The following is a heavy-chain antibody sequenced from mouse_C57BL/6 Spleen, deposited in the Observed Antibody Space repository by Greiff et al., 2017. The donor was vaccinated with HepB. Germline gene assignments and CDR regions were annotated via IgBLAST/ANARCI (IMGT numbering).Heavy chain of an antibody. D-gene: IGHD1-1*01. CDR3: ARAGLRGFDD. CDR1: GYSITSGYY. Sequence: EVKLQESGPGLVKPSQSLSLTCSVTGYSITSGYYWNWIRQFPGNKLEWMGYISYDGSNNYNPSLKNRISITRDPSKNQFFLKLNSVTTADTATYYGARAGLRGFDDWGQGTTLTVSS. V-gene: IGHV3-6*01. J-gene: IGHJ2*01. CDR2: ISYDGSN.